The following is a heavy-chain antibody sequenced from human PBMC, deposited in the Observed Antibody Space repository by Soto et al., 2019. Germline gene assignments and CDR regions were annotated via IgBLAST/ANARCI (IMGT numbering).Heavy chain of an antibody. CDR3: ARATSGRFDY. V-gene: IGHV6-1*01. CDR2: TYYRSKWDN. J-gene: IGHJ4*02. Sequence: SQTLSLTCAISVDSVSSNCVTGNCIRQSPSRGLEWLGRTYYRSKWDNDYRMSVKSRISINPDTSKNQFSLQLNSVSPEDTAVYYCARATSGRFDYWGQGTLVTVSS. D-gene: IGHD2-15*01. CDR1: VDSVSSNCVT.